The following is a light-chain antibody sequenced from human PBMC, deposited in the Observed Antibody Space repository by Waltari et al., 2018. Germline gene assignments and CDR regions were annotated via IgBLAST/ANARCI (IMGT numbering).Light chain of an antibody. CDR3: CSYAGASIYVV. J-gene: IGLJ2*01. Sequence: QSALTQPASVSGSPGHSIILPCTGPSRDRRCYTLVPWYQQHPGKVPKLMIYEVSKRPSGVSVRFSGSKSGNTASLTISGLQAADEADYYCCSYAGASIYVVFGGGTKLTVL. CDR2: EVS. CDR1: SRDRRCYTL. V-gene: IGLV2-23*02.